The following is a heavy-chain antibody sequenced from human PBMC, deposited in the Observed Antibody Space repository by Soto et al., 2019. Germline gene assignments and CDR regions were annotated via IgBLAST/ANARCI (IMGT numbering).Heavy chain of an antibody. CDR1: GGSIITSYY. J-gene: IGHJ6*02. D-gene: IGHD2-21*01. CDR2: IYYSGST. V-gene: IGHV4-39*01. Sequence: SETLSLTCSVSGGSIITSYYWGWIRQPPGKGLEWIASIYYSGSTYYNPSLKSRVTIFVDTSQSQFSLMLGSVTAADTAVYYCARHDWARFYGMDVWGQGTTVTAP. CDR3: ARHDWARFYGMDV.